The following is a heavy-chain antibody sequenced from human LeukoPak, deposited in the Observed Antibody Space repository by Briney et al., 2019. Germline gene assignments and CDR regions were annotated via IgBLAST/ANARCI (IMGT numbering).Heavy chain of an antibody. Sequence: SVKVSCKASGYTFTGYYMHLVRQAPAPGHEWVGWFNPNSGGTNYAQKFQGRVTMTRDTSISTAYMELSRLRSDDTAVYYCARSVVPAWRSWFDPWGQGTLVTVSS. CDR1: GYTFTGYY. CDR2: FNPNSGGT. J-gene: IGHJ5*02. D-gene: IGHD2-2*01. CDR3: ARSVVPAWRSWFDP. V-gene: IGHV1-2*02.